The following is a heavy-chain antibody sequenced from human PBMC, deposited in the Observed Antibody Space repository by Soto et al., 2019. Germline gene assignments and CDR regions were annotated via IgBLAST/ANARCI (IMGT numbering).Heavy chain of an antibody. CDR3: ARGPGVWDFWSGPPPDL. V-gene: IGHV3-33*01. CDR1: GFTFSSYG. J-gene: IGHJ2*01. CDR2: IWYDGSNK. D-gene: IGHD3-3*01. Sequence: QVQLVESGGGVVQPGRSLRLSCAASGFTFSSYGMHWVRQAPGKGLEWVAVIWYDGSNKYYADSVKGRFTISRDNSKNTLYLQVNSLRAEDTAVYYCARGPGVWDFWSGPPPDLWGRGTLVTVSS.